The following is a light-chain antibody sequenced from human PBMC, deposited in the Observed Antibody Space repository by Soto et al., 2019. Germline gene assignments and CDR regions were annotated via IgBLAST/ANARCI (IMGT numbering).Light chain of an antibody. V-gene: IGLV2-14*01. J-gene: IGLJ1*01. CDR1: SSDIGYYNY. CDR3: SSYTSSSTLI. Sequence: QSALTQPASVSGSPGQSITISCTGTSSDIGYYNYVSWFQQHPGKAPKLIISQVSNRPSGVSNRFSSSKSGNTASLTISGLQAEDEADYYCSSYTSSSTLIFGTGTKATV. CDR2: QVS.